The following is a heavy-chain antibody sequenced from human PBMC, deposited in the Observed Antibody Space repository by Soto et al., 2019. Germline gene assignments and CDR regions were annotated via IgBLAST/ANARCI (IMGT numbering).Heavy chain of an antibody. V-gene: IGHV1-69*13. D-gene: IGHD6-6*01. CDR3: ARVLSSSSHIYYYYGMDV. CDR1: GYTFTSYG. CDR2: IIPIFGTA. Sequence: GASVKVSCKASGYTFTSYGISWVRQAPGQGLEWMGGIIPIFGTANYAQKFQGRVTITADESTSTAYMELSSLRSEDTAVYYCARVLSSSSHIYYYYGMDVWGQGTTVTVSS. J-gene: IGHJ6*02.